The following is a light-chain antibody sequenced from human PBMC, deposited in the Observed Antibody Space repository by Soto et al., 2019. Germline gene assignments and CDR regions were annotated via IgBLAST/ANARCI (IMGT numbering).Light chain of an antibody. CDR1: SSDVGGYNY. CDR3: SSYTSSTLVV. Sequence: QSALTQPASVSGSPGQSITISCTGTSSDVGGYNYVSWYQQHPGKVPKLMISEVSNRPSGVSNRFSGSKSGNTASLTISGLQAEDEADYYCSSYTSSTLVVFGGGTKLTVL. J-gene: IGLJ2*01. CDR2: EVS. V-gene: IGLV2-14*01.